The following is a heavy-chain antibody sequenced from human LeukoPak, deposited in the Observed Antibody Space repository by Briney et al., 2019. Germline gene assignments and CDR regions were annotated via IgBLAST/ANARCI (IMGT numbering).Heavy chain of an antibody. Sequence: PGGSPRLSCAASGFTFSSYAMTWVRQAPGKGLEWVSTVSGSAGRTDYADSVKGRFTISRDNLKNTLYLQMNSLRAEDTAVYYCAKNRGHCVNGVCHNYYYMDVWGKGTTVTVSS. D-gene: IGHD2-8*01. CDR3: AKNRGHCVNGVCHNYYYMDV. V-gene: IGHV3-23*01. J-gene: IGHJ6*03. CDR2: VSGSAGRT. CDR1: GFTFSSYA.